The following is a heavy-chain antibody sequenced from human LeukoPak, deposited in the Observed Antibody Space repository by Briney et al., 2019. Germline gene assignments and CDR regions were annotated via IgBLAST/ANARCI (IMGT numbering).Heavy chain of an antibody. Sequence: SETLSLTCTVSGGSISSYYWSWIRQPAGKGLEWIGRIYTSGSTNYNPSLKSRVTMSVDTSKNQFSLKLSSVTAADTAAYYCARALGYGDEEWFDPWGQGTLVTVSS. CDR3: ARALGYGDEEWFDP. CDR2: IYTSGST. D-gene: IGHD4-17*01. V-gene: IGHV4-4*07. J-gene: IGHJ5*02. CDR1: GGSISSYY.